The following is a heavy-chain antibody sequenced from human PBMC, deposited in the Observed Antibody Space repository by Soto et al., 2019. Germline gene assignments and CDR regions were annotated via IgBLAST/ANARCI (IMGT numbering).Heavy chain of an antibody. CDR1: GFTFSSYS. CDR3: ARGHFYDSSGYDAFDI. V-gene: IGHV3-48*02. CDR2: ISSSSSTI. D-gene: IGHD3-22*01. J-gene: IGHJ3*02. Sequence: GGSLRLSCAASGFTFSSYSMSWVRQAPGKGLEWVSYISSSSSTIYYADSVKGRFTISRDNAKNSLYLQMNSLRDEDTAVYYCARGHFYDSSGYDAFDIWGQGTMVTVSS.